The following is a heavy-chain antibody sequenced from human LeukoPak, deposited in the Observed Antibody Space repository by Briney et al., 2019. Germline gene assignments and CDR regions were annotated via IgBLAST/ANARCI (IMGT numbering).Heavy chain of an antibody. J-gene: IGHJ4*02. CDR1: VYTFTSYG. V-gene: IGHV1-18*01. D-gene: IGHD3-10*01. CDR2: ISAYNGNT. CDR3: ARQRVRSADLLLWFGELFDYFDY. Sequence: ASVKVSCKASVYTFTSYGISWVRQAPGQGLEWMGWISAYNGNTNYAQKLQGRVTMTTDTSTSTAYMELRSLRSDDTAVYYCARQRVRSADLLLWFGELFDYFDYWGQGTLVTVSS.